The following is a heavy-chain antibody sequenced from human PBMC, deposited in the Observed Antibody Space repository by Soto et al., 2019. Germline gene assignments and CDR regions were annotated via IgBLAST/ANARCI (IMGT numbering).Heavy chain of an antibody. D-gene: IGHD6-19*01. CDR2: IYYSGST. Sequence: PSETLSLTCTVSGGSISSYYLSWIRQPPGKGLEWIGYIYYSGSTNYNPSLKSRVTISVDTSKNQFSLKLSSVTAADTAVYYCARAGYDSSSGWLLGPQAQTELFDYWGQGTLVTVSS. CDR1: GGSISSYY. V-gene: IGHV4-59*01. J-gene: IGHJ4*02. CDR3: ARAGYDSSSGWLLGPQAQTELFDY.